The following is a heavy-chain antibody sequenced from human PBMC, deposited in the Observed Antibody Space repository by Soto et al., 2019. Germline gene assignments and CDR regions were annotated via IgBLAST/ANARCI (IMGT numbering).Heavy chain of an antibody. D-gene: IGHD6-25*01. Sequence: GGSLRLSCSASRFTFGSYAMSWVRQAPGKGLEWVSAISGSGGSTYYADSVKGRFTISRDNSKNTLYLQMNSLGAEDTAVYYCAKKGRADYYMDVWGKGTTVTVSS. CDR3: AKKGRADYYMDV. J-gene: IGHJ6*03. V-gene: IGHV3-23*01. CDR1: RFTFGSYA. CDR2: ISGSGGST.